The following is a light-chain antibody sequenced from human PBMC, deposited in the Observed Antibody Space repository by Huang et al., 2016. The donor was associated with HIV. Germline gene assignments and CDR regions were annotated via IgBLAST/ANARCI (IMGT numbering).Light chain of an antibody. CDR1: QNVTDS. V-gene: IGKV3-11*01. Sequence: EIVLTQSPATLSLSPGERVTLSCRASQNVTDSLAWFRQKPGQAPSLLIYRAANRATGTPARFSGSVSGTDFTLTISSLEPEDFAIYYCQERIHWPRLTFGGGTKVEIK. J-gene: IGKJ4*01. CDR2: RAA. CDR3: QERIHWPRLT.